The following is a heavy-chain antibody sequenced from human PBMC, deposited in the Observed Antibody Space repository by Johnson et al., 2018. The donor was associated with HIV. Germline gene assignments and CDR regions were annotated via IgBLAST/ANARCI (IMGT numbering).Heavy chain of an antibody. V-gene: IGHV3-30-3*02. J-gene: IGHJ3*02. CDR1: GFTFSNYG. Sequence: QVQLVESGGGVVQPGGSLTLSCAASGFTFSNYGMHWVRQAPGKGLEWVAFISYDGSNKYYADSVKGRFTISRDNSKNTLYLQMNSLRAEDTAEYYCAKSERAAAVPDAFDIWGQGTMVTVSS. CDR3: AKSERAAAVPDAFDI. CDR2: ISYDGSNK. D-gene: IGHD6-13*01.